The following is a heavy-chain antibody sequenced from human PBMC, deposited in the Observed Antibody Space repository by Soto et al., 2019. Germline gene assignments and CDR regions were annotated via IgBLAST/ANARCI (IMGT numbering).Heavy chain of an antibody. CDR1: GGTFTSYT. CDR2: IIPILGVP. Sequence: ASVKVSCKASGGTFTSYTISWVRQAPGQGLEWMGRIIPILGVPNYAQKFQGRLTITADRSTSTAYMELGSLTSEDTAVYYCARANCSTSSCYEWGNWGQGTLVTVSS. V-gene: IGHV1-69*02. J-gene: IGHJ4*02. CDR3: ARANCSTSSCYEWGN. D-gene: IGHD2-2*01.